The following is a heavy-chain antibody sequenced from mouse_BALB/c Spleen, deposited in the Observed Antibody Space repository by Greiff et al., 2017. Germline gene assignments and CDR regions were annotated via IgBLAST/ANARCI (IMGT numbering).Heavy chain of an antibody. V-gene: IGHV1-87*01. Sequence: VQLQQSGAELARPGASVKLSCKASGYTFTSYWMQWVKQRPGQGLEWIGAIYPGDGDTRYTQKFKGKATLTADKSSSTAYMQLSSLASEDSAVYYCARSVYDGYYVGAYWGQGTLVTVSA. J-gene: IGHJ3*01. CDR2: IYPGDGDT. CDR1: GYTFTSYW. D-gene: IGHD2-3*01. CDR3: ARSVYDGYYVGAY.